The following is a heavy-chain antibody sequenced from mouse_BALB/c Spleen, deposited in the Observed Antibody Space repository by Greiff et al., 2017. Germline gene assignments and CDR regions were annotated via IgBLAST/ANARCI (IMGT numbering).Heavy chain of an antibody. CDR1: GYTFTSYW. Sequence: QVQLKQSGAELAKPGASVKMSCKASGYTFTSYWMHWVKQRPGQGLEWIGYINPSTGYTEYNQKFKDKATLTADKSSSTAYMQLSSLTSEDSAVYYCAGPAWFAYWGQGTLVTVSA. CDR3: AGPAWFAY. CDR2: INPSTGYT. V-gene: IGHV1-7*01. J-gene: IGHJ3*01.